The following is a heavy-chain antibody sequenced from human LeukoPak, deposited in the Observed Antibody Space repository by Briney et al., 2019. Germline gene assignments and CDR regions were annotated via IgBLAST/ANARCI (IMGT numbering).Heavy chain of an antibody. J-gene: IGHJ6*04. D-gene: IGHD3-9*01. V-gene: IGHV4-4*07. CDR3: ARDDYDILTGFPDV. CDR2: IYTSGST. Sequence: SETLSLTCTVSGGSISSYYWSWIRQPAGKGLEWIGRIYTSGSTNYNPSLKSRVTMSVDTSKNQFSLKLSSVTAADTAVYYCARDDYDILTGFPDVWGKGTTVTISS. CDR1: GGSISSYY.